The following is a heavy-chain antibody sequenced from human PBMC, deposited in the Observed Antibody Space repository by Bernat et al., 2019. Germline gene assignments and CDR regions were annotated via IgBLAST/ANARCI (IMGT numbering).Heavy chain of an antibody. CDR1: GYSFTSYW. Sequence: EVQLVQSGAEVKKPGESLKISCKGSGYSFTSYWIGWVRQMPGKGLEWMGLIYPGDSDTRYSPSFQGQVTISADKSISTAYLQWSSLKASDTAMYYCARLDYYDSSGYWYPFDYWGQGTLVTVSS. V-gene: IGHV5-51*03. CDR2: IYPGDSDT. CDR3: ARLDYYDSSGYWYPFDY. D-gene: IGHD3-22*01. J-gene: IGHJ4*02.